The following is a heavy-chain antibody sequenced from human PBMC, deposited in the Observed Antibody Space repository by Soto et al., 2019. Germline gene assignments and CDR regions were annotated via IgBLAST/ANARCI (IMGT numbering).Heavy chain of an antibody. CDR3: ARDDMITFGGVIASDY. CDR1: GFTFSSYW. V-gene: IGHV3-7*01. J-gene: IGHJ4*02. Sequence: GGSLRLSCAASGFTFSSYWMSWVRQAPGKGLEWVANIKQDGSEKYYVNSVKGRFTISRDNAKNSLYLQMNSLRAEDTAVYYCARDDMITFGGVIASDYWGQGTLVTVSS. CDR2: IKQDGSEK. D-gene: IGHD3-16*02.